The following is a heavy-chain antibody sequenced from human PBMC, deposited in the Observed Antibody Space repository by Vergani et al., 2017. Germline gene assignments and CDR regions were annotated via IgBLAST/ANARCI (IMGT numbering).Heavy chain of an antibody. CDR3: ARYVTAVDY. V-gene: IGHV4-34*01. CDR2: INHSGST. D-gene: IGHD2-21*02. CDR1: GGSFSGYY. Sequence: QVQLQQWGAGLLKPSETLSLTCAVSGGSFSGYYWSWIRQPPGKGLEWIGEINHSGSTNYNPSLKSRVTISVDTSKNQFSLKLSSVTAADTAVYYCARYVTAVDYWGQGTLVTVSS. J-gene: IGHJ4*02.